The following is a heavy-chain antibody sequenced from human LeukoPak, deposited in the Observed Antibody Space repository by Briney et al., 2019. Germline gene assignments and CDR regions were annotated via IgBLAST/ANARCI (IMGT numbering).Heavy chain of an antibody. J-gene: IGHJ5*02. Sequence: GGSLKLSCAASGFTLSGSTMHWVRQSSGKGLEWVGRVRSKANSYATAHAASLKDRFTISRDDSKNMAYLQMNSLKTEDTAVYYCTVGFGEFSSWGQGTLVTVSS. CDR2: VRSKANSYAT. D-gene: IGHD3-10*01. V-gene: IGHV3-73*01. CDR3: TVGFGEFSS. CDR1: GFTLSGST.